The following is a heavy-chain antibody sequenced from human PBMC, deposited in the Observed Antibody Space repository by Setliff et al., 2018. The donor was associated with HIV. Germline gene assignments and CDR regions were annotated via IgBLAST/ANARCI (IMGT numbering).Heavy chain of an antibody. CDR3: ARARYGGFDH. V-gene: IGHV1-2*02. Sequence: ASVKVSCKASGYTFTGYYIHWVRQAPGQGLEWMGWINPNSGGTNYAQKFQGRLIMTTDTATSTSYMEMRSLRSDDTAIYYCARARYGGFDHWGQGSLVTVSS. D-gene: IGHD3-16*01. J-gene: IGHJ4*02. CDR1: GYTFTGYY. CDR2: INPNSGGT.